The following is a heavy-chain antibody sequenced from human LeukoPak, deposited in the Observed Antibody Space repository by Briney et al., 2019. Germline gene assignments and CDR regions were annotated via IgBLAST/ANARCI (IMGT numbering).Heavy chain of an antibody. Sequence: GASVKVSCKASGYTFTSYGISWVRQAPGQGLEWMGWISAYNGNTNYAQKLQGRVTMTTDTSTSTAYMELRSLRSDDTAVYYCARVYYDSSVDAFDIWGQGTMVTVSS. J-gene: IGHJ3*02. CDR1: GYTFTSYG. CDR2: ISAYNGNT. V-gene: IGHV1-18*01. D-gene: IGHD3-22*01. CDR3: ARVYYDSSVDAFDI.